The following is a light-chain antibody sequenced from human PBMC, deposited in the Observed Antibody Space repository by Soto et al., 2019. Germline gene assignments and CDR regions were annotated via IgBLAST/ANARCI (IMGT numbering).Light chain of an antibody. J-gene: IGKJ5*01. CDR2: EVS. CDR3: MQAIQLPIT. Sequence: DIVMTQTPLSLSVTPGQPASISCKSSQSLLHSDGKTYLYWYLQKPGQPPQLLIYEVSKRLFGVXEXCSGGGSGTDFTLEISRVEAEDVGIFYCMQAIQLPITFGQGTRLEIK. CDR1: QSLLHSDGKTY. V-gene: IGKV2D-29*01.